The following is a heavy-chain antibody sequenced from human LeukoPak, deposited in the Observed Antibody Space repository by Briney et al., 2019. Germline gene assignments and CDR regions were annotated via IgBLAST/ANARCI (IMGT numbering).Heavy chain of an antibody. CDR2: ISHDGSDK. V-gene: IGHV3-30*03. J-gene: IGHJ4*02. D-gene: IGHD4-23*01. CDR3: ARDGNSPADY. Sequence: GMSLRLSCAVPGIGFSSSVMHWIRQGQGKGLEWVAVISHDGSDKFYADSVKGRFTISRDNSNNILYLQMNNLRPEDTAVYYCARDGNSPADYWGQGTLVTVSS. CDR1: GIGFSSSV.